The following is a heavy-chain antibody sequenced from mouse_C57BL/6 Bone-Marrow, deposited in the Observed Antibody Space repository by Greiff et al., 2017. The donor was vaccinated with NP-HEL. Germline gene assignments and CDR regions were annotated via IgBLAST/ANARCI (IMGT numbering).Heavy chain of an antibody. D-gene: IGHD2-2*01. J-gene: IGHJ3*01. CDR2: IWSGGST. V-gene: IGHV2-2*01. CDR1: GFSLSSYG. CDR3: ARKGGVWLRRAY. Sequence: VKLVESGPGLVQPSQSLSITCTVSGFSLSSYGVHWVRQSPGKGLEWLGVIWSGGSTDYNAAFISRLSISKDNSKSQVFFKINSLQADDTAIYYCARKGGVWLRRAYWGQGTLVTVSA.